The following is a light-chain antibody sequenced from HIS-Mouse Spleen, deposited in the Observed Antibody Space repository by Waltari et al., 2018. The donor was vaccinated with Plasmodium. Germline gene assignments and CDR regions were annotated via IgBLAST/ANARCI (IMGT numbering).Light chain of an antibody. V-gene: IGKV3-15*01. Sequence: EIVMTQSPATLSVSPGERATLSCRASQRVSSNLAWYQQKPGQAPRLRSYGASTRATGIPARFSGSGSGTEFTLTISSLQSEDFAVYYCQQYNNWSFTFGPGTKVDIK. CDR1: QRVSSN. J-gene: IGKJ3*01. CDR3: QQYNNWSFT. CDR2: GAS.